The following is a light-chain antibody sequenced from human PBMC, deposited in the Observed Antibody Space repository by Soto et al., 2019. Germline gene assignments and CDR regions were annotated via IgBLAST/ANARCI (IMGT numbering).Light chain of an antibody. J-gene: IGLJ2*01. CDR2: DVS. V-gene: IGLV2-11*01. CDR1: SSDVGGYNY. CDR3: SSYAGSNSVV. Sequence: QSALTQPRSVSGSPGQSVTISCTGTSSDVGGYNYVSWYQQHPGKAPKLMIYDVSTRPSGVPVRFSGSKSGNTASLTISGLQAEDEADYYCSSYAGSNSVVFGGGTKLTVL.